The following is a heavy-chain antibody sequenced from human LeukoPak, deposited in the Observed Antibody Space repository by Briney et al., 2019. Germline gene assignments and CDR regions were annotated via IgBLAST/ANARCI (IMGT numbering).Heavy chain of an antibody. Sequence: SVKVSCKASGGTFSSYAISWVRQAPGQGLEWMGRIIPIFGIANYAQKFQGRVTITADKSTSTAYMELSSLRSEDTAVYYCARDRYSGYDWDFYYYGMDVWGKGTTVTVSS. V-gene: IGHV1-69*04. CDR3: ARDRYSGYDWDFYYYGMDV. J-gene: IGHJ6*04. CDR2: IIPIFGIA. D-gene: IGHD5-12*01. CDR1: GGTFSSYA.